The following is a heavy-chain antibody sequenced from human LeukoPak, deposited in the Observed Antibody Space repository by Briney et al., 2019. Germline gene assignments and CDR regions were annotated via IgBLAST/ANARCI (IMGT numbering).Heavy chain of an antibody. V-gene: IGHV4-61*02. D-gene: IGHD6-6*01. Sequence: PSETLSLTCTVSGGSISSGSYYWSWIRQPAGKGLEWIGRIYTSGSTNYNPSLKSRVTMSVDTSKNQFSLKLSSVTAADTAVYYCARMAPHSSSSPWRVSYYYYMDVWGKGTTVTVSS. CDR2: IYTSGST. J-gene: IGHJ6*03. CDR1: GGSISSGSYY. CDR3: ARMAPHSSSSPWRVSYYYYMDV.